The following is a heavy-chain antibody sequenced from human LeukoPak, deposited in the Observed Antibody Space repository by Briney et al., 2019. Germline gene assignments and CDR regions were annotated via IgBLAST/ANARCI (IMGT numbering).Heavy chain of an antibody. Sequence: GGSLRLSCAASGFTFSDYYMSWIRQAPGKGLEWVSYISSSGSTIYYADSVKGRFTISRDNAKNSLYLQMNSLRAEDTAVYYCARDLLLGATQSAFDIWGQGTMVTVSS. J-gene: IGHJ3*02. D-gene: IGHD1-26*01. V-gene: IGHV3-11*04. CDR2: ISSSGSTI. CDR1: GFTFSDYY. CDR3: ARDLLLGATQSAFDI.